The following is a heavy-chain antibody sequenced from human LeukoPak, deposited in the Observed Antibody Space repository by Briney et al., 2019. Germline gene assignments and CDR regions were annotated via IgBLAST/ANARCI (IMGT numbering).Heavy chain of an antibody. CDR1: GFTFSSYW. V-gene: IGHV3-7*01. CDR2: IKQDGSDK. D-gene: IGHD6-13*01. CDR3: AIIPRAAAGPSARSPFHY. J-gene: IGHJ4*02. Sequence: GGSLRLSCEVSGFTFSSYWMNWVRQAPGKGLEWVANIKQDGSDKYYVDSVKGRFTVSRDNAKNSLYLQMNSLRAEDTAVYYCAIIPRAAAGPSARSPFHYWGQGTLVTVSS.